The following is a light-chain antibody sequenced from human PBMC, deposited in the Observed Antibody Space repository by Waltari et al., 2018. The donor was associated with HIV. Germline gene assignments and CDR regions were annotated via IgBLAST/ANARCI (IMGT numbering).Light chain of an antibody. V-gene: IGKV3-20*01. J-gene: IGKJ2*01. CDR3: QQYSTSTGYT. CDR2: RTS. CDR1: QSVGSSF. Sequence: EIVLTQSPGTLSLSPGQRATLSCGASQSVGSSFLAWYQQKPGQAPRLLIYRTSTRATGTPDRFNGRWSGTDFILTISRLEPADSAVYYCQQYSTSTGYTFGQGTKLEIK.